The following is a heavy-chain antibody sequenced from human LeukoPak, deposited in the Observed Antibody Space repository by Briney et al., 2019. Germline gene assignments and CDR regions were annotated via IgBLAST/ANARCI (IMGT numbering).Heavy chain of an antibody. CDR2: IIPSFGTA. Sequence: SVKVSCKASGGTFSSDAISWVRQAPGQGLEWMGRIIPSFGTANSAQKFQGRVTITTDESTSTAYMELSSLRSEDTAVYYCAGGIVGARAGAFDIWGQGTMVTVSS. CDR1: GGTFSSDA. D-gene: IGHD1-26*01. CDR3: AGGIVGARAGAFDI. J-gene: IGHJ3*02. V-gene: IGHV1-69*05.